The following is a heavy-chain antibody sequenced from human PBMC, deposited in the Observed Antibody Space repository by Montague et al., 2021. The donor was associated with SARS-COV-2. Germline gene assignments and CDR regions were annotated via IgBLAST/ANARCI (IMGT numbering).Heavy chain of an antibody. V-gene: IGHV4-34*01. Sequence: SETLSLTCAVYGGSFSNYYWTWIRQSPGKRLEWIGEINHTVSTTYNPSLKSRVTISVDTSKNQFSLKLTSVTVADTALYYCARPFRMGMAGMHLLTWGQGNMVTVSS. CDR2: INHTVST. CDR3: ARPFRMGMAGMHLLT. D-gene: IGHD6-19*01. J-gene: IGHJ5*02. CDR1: GGSFSNYY.